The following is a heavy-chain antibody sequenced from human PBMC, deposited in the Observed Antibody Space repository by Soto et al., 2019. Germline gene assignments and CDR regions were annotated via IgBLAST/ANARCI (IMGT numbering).Heavy chain of an antibody. CDR3: AKVHPTYYDILTGYSLASYYGMDV. Sequence: PGGSLRLSCAASGFTFSSYGMHWVRQAPGKGLEWVAVISYDGSNKYYADSVKGRFTISRDNSKNTLYLQMNSLRAEDTAVYYCAKVHPTYYDILTGYSLASYYGMDVWSQGTTVTVSS. J-gene: IGHJ6*02. D-gene: IGHD3-9*01. CDR1: GFTFSSYG. V-gene: IGHV3-30*18. CDR2: ISYDGSNK.